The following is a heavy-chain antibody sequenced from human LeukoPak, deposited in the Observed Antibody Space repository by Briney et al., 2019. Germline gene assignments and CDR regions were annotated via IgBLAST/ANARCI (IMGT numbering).Heavy chain of an antibody. Sequence: GGSLSLSCAASGFTFSSYAMSWVRQAPGKGLEWVSAISSSGGRTSYVDSVKGRFTISRDNSKNTLYLQMNSLRAEDTAVYYCAKDGREQWLVPYYFDYWGQGALVTVSS. D-gene: IGHD6-19*01. CDR3: AKDGREQWLVPYYFDY. CDR1: GFTFSSYA. J-gene: IGHJ4*02. CDR2: ISSSGGRT. V-gene: IGHV3-23*01.